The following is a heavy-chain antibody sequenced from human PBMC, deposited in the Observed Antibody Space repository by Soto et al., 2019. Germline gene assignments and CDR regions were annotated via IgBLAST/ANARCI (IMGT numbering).Heavy chain of an antibody. CDR1: SGSFSFYY. Sequence: SETLSLTCAVYSGSFSFYYWNWIRQSPGKGLEWIGEVNHAGSTNYNPSLKSRVTISVDSSKNQFSLKLSSVTAADTAVYFCARDSTRRGACDIWGRGTMVTVSS. CDR3: ARDSTRRGACDI. V-gene: IGHV4-34*01. D-gene: IGHD4-4*01. J-gene: IGHJ3*02. CDR2: VNHAGST.